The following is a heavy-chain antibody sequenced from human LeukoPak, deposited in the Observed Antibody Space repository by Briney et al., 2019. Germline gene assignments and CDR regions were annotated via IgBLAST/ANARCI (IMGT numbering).Heavy chain of an antibody. D-gene: IGHD3-3*01. J-gene: IGHJ5*02. CDR2: IYTSGST. Sequence: SETLSLTCTVSGGSISSYYWSWIRQPAGKGLEWIGRIYTSGSTNYNPSLKSRVTMSVDTSKNQFSLKLSSVTAADTAVYYCARGGADFWSGYSHLNWIDPWGQGTLVTVSS. CDR3: ARGGADFWSGYSHLNWIDP. V-gene: IGHV4-4*07. CDR1: GGSISSYY.